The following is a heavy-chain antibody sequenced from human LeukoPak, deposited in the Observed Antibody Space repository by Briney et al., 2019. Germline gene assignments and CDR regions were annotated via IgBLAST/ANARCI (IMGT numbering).Heavy chain of an antibody. CDR3: ARGKNCSGGSCYLPTG. D-gene: IGHD2-15*01. CDR1: GYTFTGYY. J-gene: IGHJ4*02. CDR2: IIPIFGTA. Sequence: SVKVSCKASGYTFTGYYIHWVRQAPGQGLEWMGGIIPIFGTANYAQKFQGRVTITADESTSTAYMELSSLRSEDTAVYYCARGKNCSGGSCYLPTGWGQGTLVTVSS. V-gene: IGHV1-69*13.